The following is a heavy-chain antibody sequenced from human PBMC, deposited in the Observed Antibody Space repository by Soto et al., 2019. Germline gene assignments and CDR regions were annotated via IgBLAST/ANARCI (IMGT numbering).Heavy chain of an antibody. CDR3: ARSPNYYYYGFDV. V-gene: IGHV4-61*08. D-gene: IGHD3-10*01. CDR1: GGSFSSGDYF. CDR2: IYYSGST. J-gene: IGHJ6*02. Sequence: LSLTCTVSGGSFSSGDYFWSWLRQSPGKRLEWIAYIYYSGSTNYNPSLKSRATISVDTSKSQVSLTLTSMTAADAALYYCARSPNYYYYGFDVWGQGTAVTVSS.